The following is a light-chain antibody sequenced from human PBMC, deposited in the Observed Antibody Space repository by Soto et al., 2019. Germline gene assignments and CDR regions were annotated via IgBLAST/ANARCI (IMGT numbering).Light chain of an antibody. Sequence: DIQLTQSPSFLSASVGDRVTITCRASQGISSYLAWYQQKPGKAPKLLIYAASTLQSGVPSRFSGSGSGTEFTLTISSLQPEDFATYYCQQLNSYPFLTFVRGTKVEIK. V-gene: IGKV1-9*01. CDR3: QQLNSYPFLT. J-gene: IGKJ4*01. CDR1: QGISSY. CDR2: AAS.